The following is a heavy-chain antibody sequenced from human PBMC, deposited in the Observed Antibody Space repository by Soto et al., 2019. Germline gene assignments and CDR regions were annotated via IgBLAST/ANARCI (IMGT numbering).Heavy chain of an antibody. V-gene: IGHV4-59*08. CDR3: ALQGFGYLRDLEAV. CDR2: VHHSWGS. CDR1: GGSINSYY. Sequence: PSETLSLTCTVSGGSINSYYWSWIRQSPGKRMEWVGYVHHSWGSSYNPSLQSRVAISLDTSKSQFSLKVTSVTATDTAVYYCALQGFGYLRDLEAVWGQGTTVTVSS. J-gene: IGHJ6*02. D-gene: IGHD3-10*01.